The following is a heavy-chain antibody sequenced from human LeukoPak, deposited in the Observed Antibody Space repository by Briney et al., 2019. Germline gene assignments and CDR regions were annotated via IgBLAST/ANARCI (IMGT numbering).Heavy chain of an antibody. CDR2: IIPILGIA. D-gene: IGHD2-2*01. V-gene: IGHV1-69*04. CDR1: GGTFSSYA. CDR3: ARAYCSSTSCSYYYGMDV. J-gene: IGHJ6*02. Sequence: SVTVSCKASGGTFSSYAISWVRQAPGQGLEWMGRIIPILGIANYAQKFQGRVTITADKSTSTAYMELSGLRSEDTAVYYCARAYCSSTSCSYYYGMDVWGQGTTVTVSS.